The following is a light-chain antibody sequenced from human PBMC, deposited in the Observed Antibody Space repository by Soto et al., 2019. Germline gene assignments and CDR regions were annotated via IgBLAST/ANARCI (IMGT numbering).Light chain of an antibody. CDR1: QSVASH. V-gene: IGKV3-15*01. CDR2: GAS. CDR3: QQYNNWPLT. Sequence: ETVMTQSPATLSVSPGERATLSCRASQSVASHVAWYQQKPGQVPSLLIYGASTRAAGFPARFSGGGSGTEFTLTISSLQSEDFAVYYCQQYNNWPLTFGGGTKVEIK. J-gene: IGKJ4*01.